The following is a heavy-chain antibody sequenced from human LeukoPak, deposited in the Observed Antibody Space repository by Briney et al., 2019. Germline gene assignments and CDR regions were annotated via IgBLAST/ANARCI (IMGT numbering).Heavy chain of an antibody. D-gene: IGHD7-27*01. J-gene: IGHJ4*02. Sequence: GRSLRLSCAASGFTFSDYGMHWVRQAPGKGLEWVAVISYDGTNKYYADSVKGRFTISRDNSKNTLYLQMNSLRAEDTAVYYCAKDGSGVANFDYWGQGTLVTVSS. CDR2: ISYDGTNK. V-gene: IGHV3-30*18. CDR1: GFTFSDYG. CDR3: AKDGSGVANFDY.